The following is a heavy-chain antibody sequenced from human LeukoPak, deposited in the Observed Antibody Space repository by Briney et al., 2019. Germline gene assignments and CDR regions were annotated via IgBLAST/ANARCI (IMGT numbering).Heavy chain of an antibody. Sequence: ASVKVSCKASGGTFSSYAISWVRQAPGQGLEWMGWISANDGKTHYSEKHQGRVTMSTDTVTSTAYMELRSLRSDDTAVYYCARELHVERDDYWGQGTLVTVSS. J-gene: IGHJ4*02. D-gene: IGHD1-1*01. CDR3: ARELHVERDDY. CDR2: ISANDGKT. CDR1: GGTFSSYA. V-gene: IGHV1-18*01.